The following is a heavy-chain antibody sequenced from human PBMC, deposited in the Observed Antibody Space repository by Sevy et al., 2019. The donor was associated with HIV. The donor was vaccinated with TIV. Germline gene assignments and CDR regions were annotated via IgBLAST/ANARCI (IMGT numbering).Heavy chain of an antibody. Sequence: GGSLRLSCAASGFTFDDYAMHWVRQAPGKGLEWVSGISCNSGSIGYADSVKGRFTISRDNAKNYLYLQMNSLRAEDTALYYCAKDPDYSPRYYFDYWGQGTLVTVSS. CDR3: AKDPDYSPRYYFDY. J-gene: IGHJ4*02. CDR1: GFTFDDYA. V-gene: IGHV3-9*01. D-gene: IGHD4-4*01. CDR2: ISCNSGSI.